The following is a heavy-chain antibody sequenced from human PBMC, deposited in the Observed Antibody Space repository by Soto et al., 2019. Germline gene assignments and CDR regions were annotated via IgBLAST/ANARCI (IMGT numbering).Heavy chain of an antibody. V-gene: IGHV3-33*01. CDR1: GFTFSSYG. CDR3: ARAHRANDFNLNYYGMDV. J-gene: IGHJ6*02. CDR2: IWYDGSNK. Sequence: PGGSLSLSCAASGFTFSSYGMHWVRQAPGKGLEWVAVIWYDGSNKYYADSVKGRFTISRDNSKNTLYLQMNSLRAEDTAAYYCARAHRANDFNLNYYGMDVWGQGTTVTVSS. D-gene: IGHD2-21*02.